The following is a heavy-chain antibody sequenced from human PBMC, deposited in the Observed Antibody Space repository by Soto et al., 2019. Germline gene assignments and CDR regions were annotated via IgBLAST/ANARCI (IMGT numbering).Heavy chain of an antibody. Sequence: GGALRLSCAASGFTFSSYSMHWVRQAPGKGLVWVSRINSEGCSTSYADSVKGRFTISRDNAKNTRYLQMNSLRAEDTAVYYCVRTSLVVAAATREDYWGQGTLVTVSS. CDR1: GFTFSSYS. D-gene: IGHD2-15*01. V-gene: IGHV3-74*01. CDR3: VRTSLVVAAATREDY. J-gene: IGHJ4*02. CDR2: INSEGCST.